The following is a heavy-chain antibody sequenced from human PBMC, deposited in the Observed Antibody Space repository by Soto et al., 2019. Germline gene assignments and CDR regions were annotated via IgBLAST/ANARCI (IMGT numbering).Heavy chain of an antibody. J-gene: IGHJ4*02. CDR1: GFTFSSYA. V-gene: IGHV3-23*01. CDR2: ISGSGGST. D-gene: IGHD3-9*01. CDR3: AKSGGGPYYDIYFDY. Sequence: GESLKISCAASGFTFSSYAMSWVRQAPGKGLEWVSAISGSGGSTYYADSVKGRFTISRDNSKNTLYLQMNSLRAEDTAVYYCAKSGGGPYYDIYFDYWGQGTLVTVSS.